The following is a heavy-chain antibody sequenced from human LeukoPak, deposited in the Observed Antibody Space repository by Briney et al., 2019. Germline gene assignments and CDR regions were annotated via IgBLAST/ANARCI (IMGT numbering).Heavy chain of an antibody. CDR3: ARDATYYYDSSGFDY. CDR2: IRSSSNTI. J-gene: IGHJ4*02. D-gene: IGHD3-22*01. CDR1: GFTFSSYS. Sequence: GGSLRLSCAASGFTFSSYSMNWVRQAPGKGLEWVSYIRSSSNTIYYADSVKGRFTISRDNAKNSLYLQMNSLRAEDTAVYYCARDATYYYDSSGFDYWGQGTLVTVSS. V-gene: IGHV3-48*04.